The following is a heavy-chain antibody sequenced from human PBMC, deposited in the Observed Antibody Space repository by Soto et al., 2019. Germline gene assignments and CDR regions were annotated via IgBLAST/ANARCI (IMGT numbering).Heavy chain of an antibody. Sequence: EVQLVESGGGLITPGGSLRLSCAASGITFTRYIINWVRQAPGEGLEWVSSISSTTNYIYYGDSMKGRFTISRDNAKNSLYLEMNSLRAEDTAVYYCARESEDLTSNFDYWGQGTLVTVSS. V-gene: IGHV3-21*06. J-gene: IGHJ4*02. CDR3: ARESEDLTSNFDY. CDR1: GITFTRYI. CDR2: ISSTTNYI.